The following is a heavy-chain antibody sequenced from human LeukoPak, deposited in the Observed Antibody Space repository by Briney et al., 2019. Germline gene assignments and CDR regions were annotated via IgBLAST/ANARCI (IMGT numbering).Heavy chain of an antibody. Sequence: ASVKVSCKASGYTFTSYGISWVRQAPGQGLEWMGWINPNSGGTNYAQKFQGRVTMTRDTSISTAYMELSRLRSEDTAVYYCARDRYIYQLLYGGWFDPWGQGTLVTVSS. V-gene: IGHV1-2*02. CDR2: INPNSGGT. CDR1: GYTFTSYG. J-gene: IGHJ5*02. D-gene: IGHD2-2*02. CDR3: ARDRYIYQLLYGGWFDP.